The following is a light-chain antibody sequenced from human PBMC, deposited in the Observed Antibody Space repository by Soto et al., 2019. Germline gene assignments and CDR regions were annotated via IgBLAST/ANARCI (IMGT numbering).Light chain of an antibody. CDR1: QSVSSNF. CDR2: GAS. J-gene: IGKJ1*01. V-gene: IGKV3-20*01. Sequence: EIVLTQSPGTLSLSPGERVTLSCRASQSVSSNFLAWYQQKPGQAPRLLIYGASNRAAGIPDRFSGSGSGTDFTLTISRLEPEDFAVYYCHQYISSLWTFGQGTKVDIK. CDR3: HQYISSLWT.